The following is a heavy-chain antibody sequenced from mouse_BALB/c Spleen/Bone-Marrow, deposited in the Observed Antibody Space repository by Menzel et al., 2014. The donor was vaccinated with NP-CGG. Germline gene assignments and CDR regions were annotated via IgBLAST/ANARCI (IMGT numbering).Heavy chain of an antibody. V-gene: IGHV14-3*02. J-gene: IGHJ4*01. CDR1: GFNIRDTY. D-gene: IGHD1-2*01. CDR2: IDPANGNT. CDR3: ASASSATFYAMDY. Sequence: VQLKESGAELVKPGASVKLSCTVSGFNIRDTYMHWVKQRPEQGLEWNGRIDPANGNTKYDQKFQGKATITADTSSNTAYLQQKSLTSEVSGVYYCASASSATFYAMDYWGQGTSVTVSS.